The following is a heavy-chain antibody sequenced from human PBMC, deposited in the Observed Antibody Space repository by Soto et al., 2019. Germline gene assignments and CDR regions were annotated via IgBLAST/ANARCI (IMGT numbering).Heavy chain of an antibody. D-gene: IGHD2-2*01. Sequence: SVKVSCKASGGTFSSYAISWVRQAPGQGLEWMGGIIPIFGTANYAQKFQGRVTITADESTSTAYMELSSLRSEDTAVYYCAREYQLLRNWFDPWGQGTLVTVSS. J-gene: IGHJ5*02. CDR2: IIPIFGTA. CDR3: AREYQLLRNWFDP. V-gene: IGHV1-69*13. CDR1: GGTFSSYA.